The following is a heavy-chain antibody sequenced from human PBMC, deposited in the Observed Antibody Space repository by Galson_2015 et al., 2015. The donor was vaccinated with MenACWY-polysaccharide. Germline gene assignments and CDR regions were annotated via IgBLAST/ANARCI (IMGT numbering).Heavy chain of an antibody. J-gene: IGHJ3*02. D-gene: IGHD3-22*01. CDR2: ISYDGSLK. CDR3: ARARGYYTSDAFDI. V-gene: IGHV3-30-3*01. Sequence: SLRLSCAASGFTFNNYDMHWVRQAPGKGPEWVAVISYDGSLKYYADSVKGQFTISRDNSKNTLYLQMNSLRAEDTAVYYCARARGYYTSDAFDIRGQGTMVTVSS. CDR1: GFTFNNYD.